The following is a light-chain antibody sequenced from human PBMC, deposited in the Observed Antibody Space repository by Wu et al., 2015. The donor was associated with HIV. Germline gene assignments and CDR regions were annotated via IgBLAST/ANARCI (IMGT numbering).Light chain of an antibody. CDR1: QSVASSY. CDR3: QQYGSSPYT. V-gene: IGKV3-20*01. Sequence: EIVFTQSPGTLSLSPGIRVALSCRASQSVASSYLAWYQQRPGQAPRLLIYGASNRATGIPDRFSGSGSGTDFTLTITRLEPEDFAVYYCQQYGSSPYTFGQGTKLEIK. J-gene: IGKJ2*01. CDR2: GAS.